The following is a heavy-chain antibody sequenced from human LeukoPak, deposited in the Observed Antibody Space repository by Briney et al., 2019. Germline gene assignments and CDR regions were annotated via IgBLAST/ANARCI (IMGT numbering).Heavy chain of an antibody. CDR3: ARRSGPGYSSSWYEWFDY. V-gene: IGHV1-69*13. CDR1: GGTLSSYA. CDR2: IVPIFGTA. J-gene: IGHJ4*02. D-gene: IGHD6-13*01. Sequence: ASAKVSCKASGGTLSSYAISRVRQAPGQRLECMGEIVPIFGTANYEQKLQARSTTTAGESTSTANMELSTLRSEDTAVYYCARRSGPGYSSSWYEWFDYWGQGTLVTVSS.